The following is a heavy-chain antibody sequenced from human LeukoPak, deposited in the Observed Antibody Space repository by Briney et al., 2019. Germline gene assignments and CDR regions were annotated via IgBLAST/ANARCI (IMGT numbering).Heavy chain of an antibody. CDR3: AREMPSAPTDAFDI. CDR1: GFTFSDYY. J-gene: IGHJ3*02. D-gene: IGHD2-2*01. Sequence: GRSPRLSCAASGFTFSDYYMSWIRQAPGKGLEWVSYISSSGSTIYYADSVKGRFTISRDNAKNSLYLQMNSLRAEDTAVYYCAREMPSAPTDAFDIWGQGTMVTVSS. CDR2: ISSSGSTI. V-gene: IGHV3-11*01.